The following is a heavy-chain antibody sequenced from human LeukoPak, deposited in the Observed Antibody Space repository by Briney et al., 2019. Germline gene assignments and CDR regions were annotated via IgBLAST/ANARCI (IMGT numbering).Heavy chain of an antibody. CDR2: INQSGST. J-gene: IGHJ4*02. CDR1: GGPFSGYY. CDR3: ARGLPKWGAFLTGYYYFDY. V-gene: IGHV4-34*01. D-gene: IGHD3-9*01. Sequence: KPSETLSLTCAVYGGPFSGYYGSWIRQPPGKGREWIGQINQSGSTNYNPSRKSRVTISVDKSKNQFALKLSSVTAADTAVYYCARGLPKWGAFLTGYYYFDYWGQGTLVTVSS.